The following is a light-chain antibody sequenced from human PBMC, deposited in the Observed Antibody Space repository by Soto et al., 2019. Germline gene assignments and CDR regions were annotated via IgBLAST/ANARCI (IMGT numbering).Light chain of an antibody. Sequence: AIRMTQSPSSFSASTGDRVTITCRASQGISSYLAWYQQKPGKAPKLLIYAASTLQSGVPSRFSGSGSVTDFTLTISCLQSEDFATDYCQQYYSYPRTFGQGTKVEIK. V-gene: IGKV1-8*01. CDR3: QQYYSYPRT. CDR1: QGISSY. CDR2: AAS. J-gene: IGKJ1*01.